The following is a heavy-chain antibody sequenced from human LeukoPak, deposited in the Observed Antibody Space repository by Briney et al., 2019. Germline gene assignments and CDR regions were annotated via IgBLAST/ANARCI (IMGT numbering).Heavy chain of an antibody. V-gene: IGHV3-53*04. J-gene: IGHJ3*02. D-gene: IGHD3-16*01. CDR1: GFTVSSNY. CDR3: ARSEPGLDDAFDI. CDR2: IYSGGST. Sequence: GGSLRLSCAASGFTVSSNYMSWVRQAPGKGLEWVSVIYSGGSTYYADSVKGRFTISRHNSKNTLYLQMNSLRAEDTAVYYCARSEPGLDDAFDIWGQGTMVTVSS.